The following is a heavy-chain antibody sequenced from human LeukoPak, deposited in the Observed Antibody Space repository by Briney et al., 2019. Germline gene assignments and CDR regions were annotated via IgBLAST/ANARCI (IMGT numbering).Heavy chain of an antibody. Sequence: GGSLRLSCAASGFTFSSYGMHWVRQAPGKGLEWVAVISYDGSNKYYANSVKGRFTISRDNSKNTLYLQMNSLRAEDTAVYYCAKDHGGIAIWGQGTMVTVSS. J-gene: IGHJ3*02. CDR3: AKDHGGIAI. V-gene: IGHV3-30*18. D-gene: IGHD6-13*01. CDR1: GFTFSSYG. CDR2: ISYDGSNK.